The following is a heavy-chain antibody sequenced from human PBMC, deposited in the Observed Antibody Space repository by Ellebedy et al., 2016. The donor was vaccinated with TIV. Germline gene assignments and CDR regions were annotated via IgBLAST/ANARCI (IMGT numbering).Heavy chain of an antibody. CDR2: INPNSVDT. CDR3: ARAYYYDSMAFYFDS. Sequence: AASVKVSCKTSGYSFTAYFLHWVRQATGQGLEWMGRINPNSVDTTYAQKFMGRVTLTREPSISTAYMELSRLTSDDTTLYYCARAYYYDSMAFYFDSWGQGTLVTVSS. D-gene: IGHD3-22*01. CDR1: GYSFTAYF. V-gene: IGHV1-2*06. J-gene: IGHJ4*02.